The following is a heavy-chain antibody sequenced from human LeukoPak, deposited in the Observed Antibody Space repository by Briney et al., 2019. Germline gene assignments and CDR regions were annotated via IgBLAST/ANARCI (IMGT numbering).Heavy chain of an antibody. CDR2: ISWNSGSI. V-gene: IGHV3-9*03. CDR3: AKDFGAVAHALDI. J-gene: IGHJ3*02. CDR1: GFSFDDYA. Sequence: PGGSLRLSCAASGFSFDDYAMHWVRQAPGKGLEWLSGISWNSGSIGYADSVKGRFTISRDNAKNSLYLQMNSLRTEDMAFYYCAKDFGAVAHALDIWGQGTLVTVSS. D-gene: IGHD3-16*01.